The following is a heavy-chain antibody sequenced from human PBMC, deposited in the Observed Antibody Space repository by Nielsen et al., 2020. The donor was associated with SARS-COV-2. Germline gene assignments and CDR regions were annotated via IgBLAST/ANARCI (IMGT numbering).Heavy chain of an antibody. D-gene: IGHD3-16*01. CDR2: ISYDGSNK. V-gene: IGHV3-30-3*01. CDR3: ARAGGDYMDV. Sequence: GGSLRLSCAASGFTFSSCAMHWVRQAPGKGLEWVAVISYDGSNKYYADSVKGRFTISRDNSKNTLYLQMNSLRAEDTAVYYCARAGGDYMDVWGKGTTVTVSS. J-gene: IGHJ6*03. CDR1: GFTFSSCA.